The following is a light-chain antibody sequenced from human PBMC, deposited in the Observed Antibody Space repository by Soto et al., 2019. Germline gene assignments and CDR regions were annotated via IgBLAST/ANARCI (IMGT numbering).Light chain of an antibody. J-gene: IGKJ4*01. V-gene: IGKV1-27*01. CDR1: QGISNY. CDR2: AAS. Sequence: DIQMTQSPSSLSASVGDRVTITCRASQGISNYLAWYQQRPGKVPKLLIYAASTLQPGVPSRFSGSGSGTDFTLTISSLQPEXXATXXXXXXKSVPLTFGGGTKVEIK. CDR3: XXXKSVPLT.